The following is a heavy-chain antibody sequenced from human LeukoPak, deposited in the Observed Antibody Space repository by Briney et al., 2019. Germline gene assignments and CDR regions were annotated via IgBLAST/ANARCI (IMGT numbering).Heavy chain of an antibody. CDR3: AKARGFDSSGYSLGY. V-gene: IGHV3-66*01. CDR2: IYSGGST. D-gene: IGHD3-22*01. J-gene: IGHJ4*02. Sequence: GGSLRLSCAASGFTVGYNYMSWVRQAPGKGLEWVSVIYSGGSTYYADSVKGRFTISRDNSKNTLYLQMNSLRAEDTAVYYCAKARGFDSSGYSLGYWGQGTLVTVSS. CDR1: GFTVGYNY.